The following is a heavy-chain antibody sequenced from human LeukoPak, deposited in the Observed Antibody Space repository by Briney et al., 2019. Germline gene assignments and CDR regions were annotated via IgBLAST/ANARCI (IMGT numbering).Heavy chain of an antibody. CDR1: GGTFSSYA. J-gene: IGHJ1*01. Sequence: SVKVSCKASGGTFSSYAISWVRQAPGQGLEWMGRIIPILGIANYAQKFRGRVTITADKSTSTAYMELSSLRSEDTAVYYCARSYDYGDYVTRGQHWGQGTLVTVSS. CDR2: IIPILGIA. V-gene: IGHV1-69*04. CDR3: ARSYDYGDYVTRGQH. D-gene: IGHD4-17*01.